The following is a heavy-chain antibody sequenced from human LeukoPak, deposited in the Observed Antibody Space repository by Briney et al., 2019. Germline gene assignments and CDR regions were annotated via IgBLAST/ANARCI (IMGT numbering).Heavy chain of an antibody. CDR3: ARVGGDQVGY. D-gene: IGHD4-17*01. Sequence: GGSLRLSCAASGFTFSSYAMSWVRQAPGKGLEWVSAISGSGGSTYYADSAKGRFTISRDNSKNTLYLQMNSLRVEDTAVYYCARVGGDQVGYWGQGTLVTVSS. CDR1: GFTFSSYA. J-gene: IGHJ4*02. V-gene: IGHV3-23*01. CDR2: ISGSGGST.